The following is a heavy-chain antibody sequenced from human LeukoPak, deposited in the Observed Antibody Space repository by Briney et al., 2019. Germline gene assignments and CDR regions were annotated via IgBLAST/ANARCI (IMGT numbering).Heavy chain of an antibody. Sequence: GGSLRLSCAASGFTFSKYWMLLVRQAPGKGLESVSRINTDGTVATYADSVKGRFTVSRDNADNTMFLQMNGVRDEDTAVYYCATKQWLAPPPDSWGQGTPVTVPS. CDR3: ATKQWLAPPPDS. V-gene: IGHV3-74*01. J-gene: IGHJ4*02. CDR2: INTDGTVA. CDR1: GFTFSKYW. D-gene: IGHD6-19*01.